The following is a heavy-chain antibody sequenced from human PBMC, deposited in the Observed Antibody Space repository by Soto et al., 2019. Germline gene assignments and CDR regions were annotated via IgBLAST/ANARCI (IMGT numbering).Heavy chain of an antibody. D-gene: IGHD3-3*02. Sequence: HPGGSLRLSCAASGFTFSSYAMSWVRQAPGKGLEWVSAISGSGGSTYYADSVKGRFTISRDNSKNTLYLQMNSLRAEDTAVYYCAKITFLEWLLFDYWGQGTMVTVAS. V-gene: IGHV3-23*01. CDR3: AKITFLEWLLFDY. J-gene: IGHJ4*02. CDR1: GFTFSSYA. CDR2: ISGSGGST.